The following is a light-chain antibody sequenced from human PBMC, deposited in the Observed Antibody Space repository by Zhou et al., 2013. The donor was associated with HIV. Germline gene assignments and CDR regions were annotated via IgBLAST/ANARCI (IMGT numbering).Light chain of an antibody. CDR1: QDISNY. V-gene: IGKV1-33*01. CDR3: QQSYITPPTT. CDR2: DAS. Sequence: DIQMTQSPSSLSASVGDRVTITCQASQDISNYLNWYQQKPGKAPKLLIYDASNLETGVPSRFSGSGSGTDFTLTISSLEPEDFATYFCQQSYITPPTTFGQGTRVDIK. J-gene: IGKJ5*01.